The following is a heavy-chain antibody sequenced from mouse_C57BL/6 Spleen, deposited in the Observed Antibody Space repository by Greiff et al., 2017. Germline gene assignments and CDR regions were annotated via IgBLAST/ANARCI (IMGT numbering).Heavy chain of an antibody. CDR1: GFTFSDYY. Sequence: DVKLVESEGGLVQPGSSMKLSCTASGFTFSDYYMAWVRQVPEKGLEWVANINYDGSSTYYLDSLKSRFIISRDNAKNILYLQMSSLKSEDTATYYCARAGYGFAYWGQGTLVTVSA. J-gene: IGHJ3*01. CDR2: INYDGSST. D-gene: IGHD3-1*01. CDR3: ARAGYGFAY. V-gene: IGHV5-16*01.